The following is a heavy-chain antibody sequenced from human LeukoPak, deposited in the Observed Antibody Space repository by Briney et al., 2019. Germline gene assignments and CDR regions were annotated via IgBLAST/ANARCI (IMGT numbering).Heavy chain of an antibody. CDR2: ISGSGGST. V-gene: IGHV3-23*01. Sequence: GGSLRLSCAASGFTFSSYAMSWVRQAPGKGLERVSAISGSGGSTYYADSVKGRFTISRDNSKNTLYLQMNSLRAEDTAVYYCAKDIMITFGGVIVIPRVVDYWGQGTLVTVSS. CDR1: GFTFSSYA. CDR3: AKDIMITFGGVIVIPRVVDY. J-gene: IGHJ4*02. D-gene: IGHD3-16*02.